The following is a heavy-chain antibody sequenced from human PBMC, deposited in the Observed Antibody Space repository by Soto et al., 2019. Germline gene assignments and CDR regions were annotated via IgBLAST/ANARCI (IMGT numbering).Heavy chain of an antibody. D-gene: IGHD1-26*01. CDR2: ISYDGSNK. Sequence: QSGGSLRLSCAASGFTFSSYGMHWVRQAPGKGLEWVAVISYDGSNKYYADSVKGRFTISRDNSKNTLYLQMNSLRAEDTAVYYCAKDLRDSRSYYYYYYYGMDVWGQGTTVTVAS. J-gene: IGHJ6*02. CDR1: GFTFSSYG. V-gene: IGHV3-30*18. CDR3: AKDLRDSRSYYYYYYYGMDV.